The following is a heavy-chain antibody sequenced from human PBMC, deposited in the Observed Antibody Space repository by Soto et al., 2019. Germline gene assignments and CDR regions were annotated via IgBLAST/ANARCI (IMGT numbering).Heavy chain of an antibody. J-gene: IGHJ4*02. Sequence: QVQLVQSGAEVKKPGSSVKVSCKASGGTFSSYAISWVRQAPGQGLEWMGGIIPIFGTANYAQKFQGRVTITADESTSTAYMELSSLRSEDTAVYYCARTTDSCHCSGGSCYSGYFDYWGQGTLVTVSS. CDR2: IIPIFGTA. CDR3: ARTTDSCHCSGGSCYSGYFDY. D-gene: IGHD2-15*01. V-gene: IGHV1-69*01. CDR1: GGTFSSYA.